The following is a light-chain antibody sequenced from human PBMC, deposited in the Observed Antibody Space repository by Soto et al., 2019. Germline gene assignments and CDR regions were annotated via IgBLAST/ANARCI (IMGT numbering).Light chain of an antibody. CDR3: QQYNSLWT. CDR2: KAS. CDR1: QSISSW. V-gene: IGKV1-5*03. Sequence: DIQMTQSPSTLSASVGDRVTITCRASQSISSWLAWYQQKPGKAPKLLIYKASSLGSGVPSRFSGSGSGTEFTLTISSRQPDDFASYYCQQYNSLWTFGQGTKVEIK. J-gene: IGKJ1*01.